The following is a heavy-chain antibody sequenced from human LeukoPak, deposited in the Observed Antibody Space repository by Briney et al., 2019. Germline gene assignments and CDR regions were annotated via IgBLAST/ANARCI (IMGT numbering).Heavy chain of an antibody. D-gene: IGHD3-3*01. J-gene: IGHJ4*02. CDR1: GGSVSSGSYY. V-gene: IGHV4-61*01. Sequence: SETLSLTCSVSGGSVSSGSYYWSWIRQPPGKGLEWIGYIYYSGSTNYNPSLKSRVTISVDTSKNQFSLKLSSVTAADTAVYYCASSTTIFGVVDYWGQGTLVTVSS. CDR3: ASSTTIFGVVDY. CDR2: IYYSGST.